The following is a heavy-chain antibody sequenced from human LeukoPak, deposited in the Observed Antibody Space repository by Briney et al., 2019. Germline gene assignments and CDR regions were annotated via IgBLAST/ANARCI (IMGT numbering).Heavy chain of an antibody. D-gene: IGHD1-1*01. V-gene: IGHV4-59*11. J-gene: IGHJ5*02. Sequence: SETLSLTCSVSGDSISGQYWSWIRQPPGSGLEWIGYVHSRGTTNYNPSLKSRVTISVDTSKSQISLTVTSVTAAGTAVYYCARTTSFLDPWGQGTLVTVSS. CDR3: ARTTSFLDP. CDR1: GDSISGQY. CDR2: VHSRGTT.